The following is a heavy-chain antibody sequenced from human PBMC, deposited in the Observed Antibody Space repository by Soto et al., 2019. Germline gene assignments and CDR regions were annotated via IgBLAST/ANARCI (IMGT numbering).Heavy chain of an antibody. D-gene: IGHD5-12*01. CDR1: GGSISSYY. CDR2: IYYSGST. V-gene: IGHV4-59*01. CDR3: ARVTGPEGGFYYYYYMDV. J-gene: IGHJ6*03. Sequence: SETLSLTCTVSGGSISSYYWSWIRQPPGKGLEWIGYIYYSGSTNYNPSLKSRVTISVDTSKNQFSLKLSSVTAADTAVYYCARVTGPEGGFYYYYYMDVWGKGTTVTVSS.